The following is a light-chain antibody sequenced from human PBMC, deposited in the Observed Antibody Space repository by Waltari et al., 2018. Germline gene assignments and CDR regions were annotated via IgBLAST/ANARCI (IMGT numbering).Light chain of an antibody. CDR2: DAS. CDR1: QCVSSY. Sequence: EIVLTQSPATLSLSPGERATLSCRASQCVSSYLAWYQQKSGQAPRLPIYDASNRATGIPARFSGGGSGTDFTLTISSLEPEDFAVYYCQQRSDWLLTFGGGTKVKIK. CDR3: QQRSDWLLT. V-gene: IGKV3-11*01. J-gene: IGKJ4*01.